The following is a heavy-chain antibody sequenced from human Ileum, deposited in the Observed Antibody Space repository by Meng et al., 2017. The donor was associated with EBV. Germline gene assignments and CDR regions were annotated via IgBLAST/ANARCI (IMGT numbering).Heavy chain of an antibody. CDR2: INPRGGTT. CDR1: GYTFTSNP. Sequence: HVEVLESGAEMKKPGASVKVSCKASGYTFTSNPIHWMRQAPGQGLEWMGIINPRGGTTTYTEKFQDRITMTRDTSASTIYMELRSLRSEDTAVYYCARDPCNGGSCYNWFDPWGQGTLVTVSS. CDR3: ARDPCNGGSCYNWFDP. J-gene: IGHJ5*02. V-gene: IGHV1-46*01. D-gene: IGHD2-15*01.